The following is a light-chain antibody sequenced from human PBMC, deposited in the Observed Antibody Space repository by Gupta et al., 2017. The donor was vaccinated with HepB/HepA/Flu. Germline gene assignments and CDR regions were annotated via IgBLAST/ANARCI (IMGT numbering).Light chain of an antibody. CDR3: SSSAVSIVV. CDR1: SSDVGGNNY. CDR2: DVI. V-gene: IGLV2-8*01. Sequence: YFLTHPTSESGSHGPSVPISCTVPSSDVGGNNYVYFHKSYTGHAPKLMIYDVINRPSGVPDLCAGSKSGNTASLTVSGLQAEDEAYYYCSSSAVSIVVVGGGTKLTVL. J-gene: IGLJ2*01.